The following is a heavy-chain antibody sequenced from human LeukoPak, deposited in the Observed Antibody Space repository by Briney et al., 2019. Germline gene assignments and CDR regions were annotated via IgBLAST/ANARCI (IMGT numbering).Heavy chain of an antibody. CDR2: ISGSGGST. Sequence: GGSLRLSCAASGFTFSSYAMSWVRQAPGKGLECVSAISGSGGSTYYADSVKGRFTISRDNSKNTLYLQMNSLRAEDTAVYYCAKSSGYSSSWYLKCWGQGTLVTVSS. J-gene: IGHJ4*02. V-gene: IGHV3-23*01. CDR3: AKSSGYSSSWYLKC. D-gene: IGHD6-13*01. CDR1: GFTFSSYA.